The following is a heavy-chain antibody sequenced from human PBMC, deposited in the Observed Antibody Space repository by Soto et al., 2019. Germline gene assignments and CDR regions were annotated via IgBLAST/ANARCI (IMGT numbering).Heavy chain of an antibody. V-gene: IGHV6-1*01. J-gene: IGHJ6*02. CDR3: ASEVSSTDGMDV. CDR1: GDSVSSDTSA. Sequence: SQTLSLTCVISGDSVSSDTSAWNWIRQSPSRGLEWLGRAYYRSQWYIDFAGSVKSRLTINPDTSKNEVSLHLRSVTAADTATYYCASEVSSTDGMDVWGQGTTVTVSS. D-gene: IGHD2-15*01. CDR2: AYYRSQWYI.